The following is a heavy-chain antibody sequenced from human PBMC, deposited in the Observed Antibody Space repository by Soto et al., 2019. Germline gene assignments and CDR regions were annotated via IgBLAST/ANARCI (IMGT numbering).Heavy chain of an antibody. V-gene: IGHV4-4*07. Sequence: QVQLEESGPGLVKSSETLSLICRVSGASVRTNYWSWIRQPAGKGLEWIGRVYATGRSNYNPSLMNRATMPVDTSQNQFSLSLTSLTAADTATYYCARDPLPTESSAPWGRGILVTVSS. J-gene: IGHJ5*02. CDR2: VYATGRS. D-gene: IGHD3-22*01. CDR3: ARDPLPTESSAP. CDR1: GASVRTNY.